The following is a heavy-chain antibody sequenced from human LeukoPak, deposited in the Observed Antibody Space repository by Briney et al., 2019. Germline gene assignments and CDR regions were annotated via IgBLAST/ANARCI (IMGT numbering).Heavy chain of an antibody. CDR3: AKLASIAAANFDY. Sequence: PGGSLRLSCAASGFSISNYWMSWVRQAPGKGLEWLANIKQDGSEKYYVDSVKGRFTISRDNAKNSLYLQMNSLRAEDTAVYYCAKLASIAAANFDYWGQGTLVTVSS. CDR1: GFSISNYW. J-gene: IGHJ4*02. V-gene: IGHV3-7*03. D-gene: IGHD6-13*01. CDR2: IKQDGSEK.